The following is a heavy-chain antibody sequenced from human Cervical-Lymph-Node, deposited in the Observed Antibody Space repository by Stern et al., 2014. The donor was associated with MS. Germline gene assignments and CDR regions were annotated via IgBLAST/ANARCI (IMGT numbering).Heavy chain of an antibody. CDR3: ARGSVRWPDY. D-gene: IGHD4-23*01. Sequence: QVQLVESGAEVKKPGASVKVSCKASGYSFTNYGITWVRQAPGQGLEWMGWISGYNGNTNYAQNLKGRVTMTTDTSTTTAYMELRSLRSDDTAVYYCARGSVRWPDYWGQGTLVTVSS. CDR1: GYSFTNYG. CDR2: ISGYNGNT. J-gene: IGHJ4*02. V-gene: IGHV1-18*01.